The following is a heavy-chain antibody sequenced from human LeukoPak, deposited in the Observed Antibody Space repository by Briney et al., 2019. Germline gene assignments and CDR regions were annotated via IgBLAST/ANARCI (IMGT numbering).Heavy chain of an antibody. CDR1: GYTFTNSD. CDR2: MNPNSGKT. Sequence: ASVKVSCKASGYTFTNSDINWVRQAPGQGLEWMGWMNPNSGKTGYARKFQGRVTFTRNSSISTAYMDLSSLRSDDTAVYYCARDLPYYYDSSGHQGGFDYWGQGTLVTVSS. J-gene: IGHJ4*02. D-gene: IGHD3-22*01. CDR3: ARDLPYYYDSSGHQGGFDY. V-gene: IGHV1-8*03.